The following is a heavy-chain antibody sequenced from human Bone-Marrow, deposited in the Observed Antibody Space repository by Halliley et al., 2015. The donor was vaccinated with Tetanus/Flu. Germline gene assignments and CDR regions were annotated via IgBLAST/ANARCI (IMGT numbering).Heavy chain of an antibody. D-gene: IGHD2-2*02. CDR2: ISGSGDST. V-gene: IGHV3-23*01. CDR3: AKHGYCGTNNCYIAN. J-gene: IGHJ4*02. Sequence: ISGSGDSTFYADSMKGRFTISRDNSKNTLSLQGNSLRAEDSAVYYCAKHGYCGTNNCYIANWGQGTLVTVSS.